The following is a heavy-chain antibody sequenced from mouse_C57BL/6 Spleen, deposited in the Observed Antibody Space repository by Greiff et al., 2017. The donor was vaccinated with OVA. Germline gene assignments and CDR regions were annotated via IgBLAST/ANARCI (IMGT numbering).Heavy chain of an antibody. CDR1: GYTFTDYY. V-gene: IGHV1-76*01. Sequence: VQVVESGAELVRPGASVKLSCKASGYTFTDYYINWVKQRPGQGLEWIARIYPGSGNTYYNEKFKGKATLTAEKSSSTAYMQLSSLTSEDSAVYFCARRFYYYGSRIGAMDYWGQGTSVTVSS. CDR2: IYPGSGNT. CDR3: ARRFYYYGSRIGAMDY. D-gene: IGHD1-1*01. J-gene: IGHJ4*01.